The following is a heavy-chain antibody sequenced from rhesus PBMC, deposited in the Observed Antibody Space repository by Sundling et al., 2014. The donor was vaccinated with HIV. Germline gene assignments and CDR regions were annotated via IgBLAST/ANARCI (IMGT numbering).Heavy chain of an antibody. V-gene: IGHV3-136*01. CDR3: TRGNSSRLPLTY. CDR2: INSASNYI. J-gene: IGHJ4*01. CDR1: GYTFSYYG. D-gene: IGHD6-13*01. Sequence: EVQLVESGGGLVQPGGSLRLSCAASGYTFSYYGMSWVRQAPGKGLEWVSSINSASNYISYADSVKGRFTISRDNAKNSLSLQMNSLRAEDTAVYYCTRGNSSRLPLTYWGQGVLVTLSS.